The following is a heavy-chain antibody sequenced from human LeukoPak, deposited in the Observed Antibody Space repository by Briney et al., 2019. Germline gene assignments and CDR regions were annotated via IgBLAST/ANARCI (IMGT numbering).Heavy chain of an antibody. Sequence: PGGSLRLSCAASGFTFSSYAMSWVRQAPGKGLERVTGISWNSGRIGYADSVKGRFTISRDNAKNSLYLQMNSLRAEDMALYYCAKDGAPTRYCSSTSCYYYYYMDVWGKGTTVTVSS. CDR1: GFTFSSYA. V-gene: IGHV3-9*03. CDR3: AKDGAPTRYCSSTSCYYYYYMDV. CDR2: ISWNSGRI. D-gene: IGHD2-2*01. J-gene: IGHJ6*03.